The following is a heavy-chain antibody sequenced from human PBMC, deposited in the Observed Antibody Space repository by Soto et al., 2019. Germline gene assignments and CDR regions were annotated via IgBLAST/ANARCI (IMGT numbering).Heavy chain of an antibody. D-gene: IGHD1-1*01. CDR2: IYATGTT. V-gene: IGHV4-4*07. CDR1: GASISGFY. J-gene: IGHJ5*02. Sequence: QVQLQESGPGLVKPSETLSLTCTVSGASISGFYWSWIRKSAGKGLEWIGRIYATGTTDYNPSLKSRVMVSVDTSKKEFSLKLKSLTAADTAVYYCVRDRTKTLRDWFDPWGQGISVTVSS. CDR3: VRDRTKTLRDWFDP.